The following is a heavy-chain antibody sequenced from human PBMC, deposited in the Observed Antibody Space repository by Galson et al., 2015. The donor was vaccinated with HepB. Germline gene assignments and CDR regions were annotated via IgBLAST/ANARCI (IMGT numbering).Heavy chain of an antibody. J-gene: IGHJ3*02. CDR1: GFIFSSYA. CDR2: ISYDGSNK. CDR3: ARVHCSGGNCYSFGAFDI. D-gene: IGHD2-15*01. V-gene: IGHV3-30*04. Sequence: SLRLSCAASGFIFSSYAMHWVRQAPGKGLEWVAVISYDGSNKYYAGSVKGRFTISRDNSKNTLYLQMNSLRAEDTAVYYCARVHCSGGNCYSFGAFDIWGQGTMVTVSS.